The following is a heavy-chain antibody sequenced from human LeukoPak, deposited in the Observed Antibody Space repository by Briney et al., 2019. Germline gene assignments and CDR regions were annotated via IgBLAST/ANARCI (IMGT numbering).Heavy chain of an antibody. J-gene: IGHJ4*02. CDR2: ISGSGVST. V-gene: IGHV3-23*01. CDR1: GFAFNTYT. D-gene: IGHD3-9*01. CDR3: ARSSESHSHDVLSLDYFDF. Sequence: QPGGSLRLSCSGSGFAFNTYTMNWVRQAPGKGLEWVSGISGSGVSTYYTDSVKGRFTISRDNSRNTLFLQMNNPTGDDTALYYCARSSESHSHDVLSLDYFDFWGQGTLVSVSS.